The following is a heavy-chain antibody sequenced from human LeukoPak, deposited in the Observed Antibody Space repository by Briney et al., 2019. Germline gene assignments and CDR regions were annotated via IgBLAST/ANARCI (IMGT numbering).Heavy chain of an antibody. Sequence: GGSLRLSCAASGFTVSSNYMSWVRQAPGKGLEWVSVIYSGGSTYYADSVKGRFTISRDNSKNTLYLQMNSLRAEDTAVYYCASSPSGSFYYFDYWGQGTLVTVSS. D-gene: IGHD3-10*01. V-gene: IGHV3-53*01. CDR2: IYSGGST. J-gene: IGHJ4*02. CDR1: GFTVSSNY. CDR3: ASSPSGSFYYFDY.